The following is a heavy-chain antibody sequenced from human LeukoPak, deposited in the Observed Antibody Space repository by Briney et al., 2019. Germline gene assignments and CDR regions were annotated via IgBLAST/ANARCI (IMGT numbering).Heavy chain of an antibody. J-gene: IGHJ2*01. CDR2: ISGSGGST. CDR1: GFTFSSYA. CDR3: ARDVYCSSTSYCYWFFDL. D-gene: IGHD2-2*01. V-gene: IGHV3-23*01. Sequence: GGSLRFSCAASGFTFSSYAMSWVRQAPGKGLEWVSAISGSGGSTYYADSVKGRFTISRDNAKNSLYLQMNSLRAEDTAVYYCARDVYCSSTSYCYWFFDLWGRGTLVTVSS.